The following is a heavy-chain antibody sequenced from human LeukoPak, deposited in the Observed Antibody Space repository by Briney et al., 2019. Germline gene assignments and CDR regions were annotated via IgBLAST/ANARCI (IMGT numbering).Heavy chain of an antibody. CDR1: GFSFDICA. Sequence: GGSLRLSCVASGFSFDICAMSWVRQAPGKGPEWVSSIGGPTETFYADSVKGRFTISRDNSKNTLYLQMNSLRAEDTAVYYCAKARGGTYQTYFFDYWGQGTLVTVSS. D-gene: IGHD1-26*01. J-gene: IGHJ4*02. CDR3: AKARGGTYQTYFFDY. V-gene: IGHV3-23*01. CDR2: IGGPTET.